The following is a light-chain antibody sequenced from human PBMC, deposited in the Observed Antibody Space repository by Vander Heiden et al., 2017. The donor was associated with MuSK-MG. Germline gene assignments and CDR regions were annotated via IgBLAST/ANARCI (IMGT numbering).Light chain of an antibody. J-gene: IGLJ1*01. CDR1: KLGDNY. CDR3: QASDSGTPFV. Sequence: SYELTQPPSLSVSPGQTASISCSGDKLGDNYASWYQQRPGQSPVLVVYQDTKRPSGIPERFSGSNSGNTATLTISGTQAMDEADYYCQASDSGTPFVFGTGTKVTVL. CDR2: QDT. V-gene: IGLV3-1*01.